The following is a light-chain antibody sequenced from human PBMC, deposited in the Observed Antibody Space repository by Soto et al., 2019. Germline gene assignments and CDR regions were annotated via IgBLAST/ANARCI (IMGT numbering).Light chain of an antibody. V-gene: IGKV1-39*01. CDR1: QSISSY. Sequence: IHMTQSPSSLAASLGDRVTLPXRASQSISSYFNWYQQEPGXAPKXXXYAXSSLQSGGPSRLSGSGSGTDFTLTISSLQPEDFATYYCQQSSEATWTFGQGTKVDIK. CDR2: AXS. CDR3: QQSSEATWT. J-gene: IGKJ1*01.